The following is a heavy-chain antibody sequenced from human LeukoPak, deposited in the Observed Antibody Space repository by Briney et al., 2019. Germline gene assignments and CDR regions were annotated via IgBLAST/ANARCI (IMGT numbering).Heavy chain of an antibody. CDR1: GFSFSPYS. CDR2: IDSSSGTI. V-gene: IGHV3-48*01. J-gene: IGHJ4*02. Sequence: GGSLRLSCAASGFSFSPYSMNWLRQAPGKGLEWVSYIDSSSGTIYYADSVRGRFTISGDNAKNSLYLQMNSLRAEDTAVYYCATVQFLEWLPDWGQGILVTVSP. D-gene: IGHD3-3*01. CDR3: ATVQFLEWLPD.